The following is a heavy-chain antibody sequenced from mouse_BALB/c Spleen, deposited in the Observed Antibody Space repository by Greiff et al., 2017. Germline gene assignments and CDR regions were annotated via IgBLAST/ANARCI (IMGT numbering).Heavy chain of an antibody. CDR1: GFSLTSYG. CDR3: ARHSGLSYGNDGGAMDY. Sequence: QVQLKESGPDLVAPSQSLSITCTVSGFSLTSYGVHWVRQPPGKGLEWLVVIWSDGSTTYNSALKSRLSISKDNSKSQVFLKMNSLQTDDTAMYYWARHSGLSYGNDGGAMDYWGQGTAVTVSS. V-gene: IGHV2-6-2*01. J-gene: IGHJ4*01. CDR2: IWSDGST. D-gene: IGHD2-2*01.